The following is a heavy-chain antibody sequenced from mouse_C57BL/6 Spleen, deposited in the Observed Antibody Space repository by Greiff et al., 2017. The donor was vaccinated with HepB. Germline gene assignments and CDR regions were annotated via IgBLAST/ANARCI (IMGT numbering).Heavy chain of an antibody. D-gene: IGHD2-1*01. V-gene: IGHV3-6*01. Sequence: EVKLMESGPGLVKPSQSLSLTCSVTGYSITSGYYWNWIRQFPGNKLEWMGYISYDGSNNYNPSLKNRITITRDTSKNQFFLKLNSVTTEDTATYYCARVLYGNYEDYWGQGTTLTVSS. J-gene: IGHJ2*01. CDR3: ARVLYGNYEDY. CDR1: GYSITSGYY. CDR2: ISYDGSN.